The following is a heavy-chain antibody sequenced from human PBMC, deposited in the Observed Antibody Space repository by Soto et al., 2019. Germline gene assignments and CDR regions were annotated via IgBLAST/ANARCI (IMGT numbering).Heavy chain of an antibody. CDR2: INASGGRT. Sequence: QVQLVQSGAEVKKPGASVKVSCKASGYTFTSYYVHWIRQAPGQGLEWMGIINASGGRTTYAPKIHGRVTMTRYTSTSTVSVELSSLPAEDTATYVCGSILPPATVDYRGQGTLVTVSS. CDR3: GSILPPATVDY. J-gene: IGHJ4*02. D-gene: IGHD2-21*02. V-gene: IGHV1-46*03. CDR1: GYTFTSYY.